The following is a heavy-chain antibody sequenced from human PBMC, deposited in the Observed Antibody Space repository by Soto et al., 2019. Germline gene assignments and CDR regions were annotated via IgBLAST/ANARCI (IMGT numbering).Heavy chain of an antibody. J-gene: IGHJ5*02. CDR1: GDSVSSNSAA. V-gene: IGHV6-1*01. CDR2: TYYRSKWYN. CDR3: ARTLDYYDSSGYFLLRPSRFDP. Sequence: PSQTLSLTCAISGDSVSSNSAAWNWIRQSPSRGLEWLGRTYYRSKWYNDYAVSVKSRITINPDTSKNQFSLKLSSVTAADTAVYYCARTLDYYDSSGYFLLRPSRFDPWGQGTLVTVSS. D-gene: IGHD3-22*01.